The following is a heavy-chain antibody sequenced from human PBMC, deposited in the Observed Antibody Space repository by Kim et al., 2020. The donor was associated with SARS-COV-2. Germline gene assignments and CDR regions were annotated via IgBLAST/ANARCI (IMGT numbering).Heavy chain of an antibody. Sequence: SSYIYYADSVKGRFTISRDNAKNSLYLQMNSLRAEDTAVYYCARDDDFDYWGQGALVTVSS. J-gene: IGHJ4*02. V-gene: IGHV3-21*01. CDR2: SSYI. CDR3: ARDDDFDY.